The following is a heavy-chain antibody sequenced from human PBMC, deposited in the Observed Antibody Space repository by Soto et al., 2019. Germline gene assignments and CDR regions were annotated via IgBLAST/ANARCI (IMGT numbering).Heavy chain of an antibody. CDR3: ARGLDYCGNGTRDY. J-gene: IGHJ4*02. D-gene: IGHD4-17*01. V-gene: IGHV1-8*01. CDR1: GYTYTSYD. CDR2: MNPNSGNT. Sequence: QVQLVQSGAEVKKPGASVKVSCKASGYTYTSYDINWVRQATGQGLEWMGWMNPNSGNTGNAQKFQGRVTMTRNTSISTAYMELSSLRSEDTAVYYCARGLDYCGNGTRDYWGQGTLVTVSS.